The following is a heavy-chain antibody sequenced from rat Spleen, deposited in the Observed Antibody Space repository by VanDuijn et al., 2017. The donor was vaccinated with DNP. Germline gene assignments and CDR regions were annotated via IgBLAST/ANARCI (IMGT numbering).Heavy chain of an antibody. Sequence: QVQLKESGPGLVQPSQTLSLTCTVSGFSLTSYHVHWVRQPPGKGLEWMGRIQNGGSTDYNSALKSRLSISRDTSKSQVFLGMNSLQTEDTAIYFCTREREPSNNPYYFDYWGQGVMVTVSS. J-gene: IGHJ2*01. V-gene: IGHV2-27*01. CDR3: TREREPSNNPYYFDY. D-gene: IGHD1-10*01. CDR1: GFSLTSYH. CDR2: IQNGGST.